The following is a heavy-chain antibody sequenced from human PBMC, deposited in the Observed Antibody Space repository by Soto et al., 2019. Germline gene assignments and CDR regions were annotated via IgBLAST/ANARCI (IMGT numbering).Heavy chain of an antibody. CDR3: ARVGYGNYHFDY. J-gene: IGHJ4*02. D-gene: IGHD4-17*01. V-gene: IGHV3-74*01. CDR2: INSDGTIT. Sequence: GSLRLSCAASGFTFSSYWMHWVRQAPGKGLVRVSRINSDGTITSHADSVKGRFTVSRDNAKNSLYLQMNSLRADDTAVYYCARVGYGNYHFDYWGQGILVTVSS. CDR1: GFTFSSYW.